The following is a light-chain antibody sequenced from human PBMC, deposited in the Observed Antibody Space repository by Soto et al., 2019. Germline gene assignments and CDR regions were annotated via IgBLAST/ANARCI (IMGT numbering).Light chain of an antibody. Sequence: DIQMTQSPSTLSGSVGDRVTITCRASQTISSWLAWYQQKPGKAPKLLIYKASTLKSGVPSRFSGSGSGTDFTLTINRLQPEDFATYYCQQSYSTPRTFGQGTKVDIK. CDR3: QQSYSTPRT. CDR1: QTISSW. J-gene: IGKJ1*01. V-gene: IGKV1-5*03. CDR2: KAS.